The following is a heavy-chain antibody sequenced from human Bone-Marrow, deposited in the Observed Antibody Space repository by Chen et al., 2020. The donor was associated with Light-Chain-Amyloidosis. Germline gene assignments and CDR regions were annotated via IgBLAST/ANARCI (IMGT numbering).Heavy chain of an antibody. J-gene: IGHJ6*03. V-gene: IGHV3-21*01. D-gene: IGHD3-3*01. CDR1: GLTFSSYS. Sequence: EVQLVGSGGGLVKPGGSLRLFCAASGLTFSSYSMNWVRQAPGKGLAWVSSISSISSYIYYADSVNGRFTISRDNAKNSLYLQMNSLRAEDTAVYYCASYDPRTYYYYYMDVWGKGTTVTVSS. CDR2: ISSISSYI. CDR3: ASYDPRTYYYYYMDV.